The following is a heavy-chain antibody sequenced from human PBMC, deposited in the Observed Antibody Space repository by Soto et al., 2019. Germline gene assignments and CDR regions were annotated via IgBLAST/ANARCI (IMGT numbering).Heavy chain of an antibody. J-gene: IGHJ6*02. CDR3: ARELVATGHYYYGMDV. V-gene: IGHV1-69*08. Sequence: QVQLVQSGAEVKKPGSSVKVSCKASGGTFSSYTISWVRQAPGQGLEWMGRIIPILGIANYAQKFQGRVTITADKSTSTAYRGLSSLRSEDTAVYYCARELVATGHYYYGMDVWGQGTTVTVSS. CDR2: IIPILGIA. D-gene: IGHD5-12*01. CDR1: GGTFSSYT.